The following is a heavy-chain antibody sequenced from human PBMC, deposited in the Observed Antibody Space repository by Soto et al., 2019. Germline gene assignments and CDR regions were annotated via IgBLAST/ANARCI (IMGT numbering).Heavy chain of an antibody. V-gene: IGHV4-4*02. CDR1: GGSISSSNW. J-gene: IGHJ6*02. D-gene: IGHD1-26*01. Sequence: QVQLQESGPGLVKPSGTLSLTCAVSGGSISSSNWWSWVRQPPGKGLEWIGEIYHSGSTNYNPSLKSRVTISVHQSKNQFSLKLSSVTAADTAVYYCARVSGSYYYGMDVWGQGTTVTVSS. CDR2: IYHSGST. CDR3: ARVSGSYYYGMDV.